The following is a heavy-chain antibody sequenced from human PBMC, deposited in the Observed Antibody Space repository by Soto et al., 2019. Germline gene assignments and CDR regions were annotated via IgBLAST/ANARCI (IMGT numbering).Heavy chain of an antibody. V-gene: IGHV4-31*03. CDR2: ISYRGNT. Sequence: SETLSLTCTVSGGSFSSGAYHWSWIRQYPGKGLEWIGSISYRGNTYYNPSLKSRLSMSVDTSKNQFYLNLTSVTAADTAVYFCARMSATRSRWFDPRCQGPKITVYS. CDR3: ARMSATRSRWFDP. CDR1: GGSFSSGAYH. D-gene: IGHD6-6*01. J-gene: IGHJ5*02.